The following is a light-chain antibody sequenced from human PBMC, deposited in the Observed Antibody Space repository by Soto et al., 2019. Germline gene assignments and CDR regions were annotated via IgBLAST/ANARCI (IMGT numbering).Light chain of an antibody. J-gene: IGKJ1*01. CDR1: QSITSW. Sequence: IQVTQSPSSLSASVGDRVTITCRASQSITSWLAWYQQKPGKAPKLLIYKASSLESGVPSRFSGSGSGTEFTLTINSLQPDDFATYYCQNCHNYPWTFGQGTKVDNK. V-gene: IGKV1-5*03. CDR3: QNCHNYPWT. CDR2: KAS.